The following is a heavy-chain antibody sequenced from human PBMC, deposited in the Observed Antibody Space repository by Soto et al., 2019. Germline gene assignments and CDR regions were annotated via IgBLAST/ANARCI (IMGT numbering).Heavy chain of an antibody. D-gene: IGHD6-6*01. V-gene: IGHV1-69*13. CDR1: GGTFSSYA. Sequence: GASVKVSCKASGGTFSSYAMSWVRQAPGEGLEGMGGIIPIFGTADYAQKFQGRVTITADESTSTAYMELSSLRSEDTAVYYCARDSWGIAARPNYYQYGMDVWGQVTTVTVYS. CDR2: IIPIFGTA. CDR3: ARDSWGIAARPNYYQYGMDV. J-gene: IGHJ6*02.